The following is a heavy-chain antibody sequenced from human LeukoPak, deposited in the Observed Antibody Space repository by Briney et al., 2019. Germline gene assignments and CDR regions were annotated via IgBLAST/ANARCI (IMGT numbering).Heavy chain of an antibody. J-gene: IGHJ6*03. V-gene: IGHV4-39*07. CDR1: GGSISTSNYY. CDR2: IFYSGST. CDR3: ASWSSSMKANYMDA. Sequence: PSETLSLTCTVSGGSISTSNYYWGWIRQPPGKGLEWIGNIFYSGSTYYSPSLRSRVTISLDTSRNQFSLKLNSVTAADTAVYYCASWSSSMKANYMDAWGKGTAVTISS. D-gene: IGHD2-2*01.